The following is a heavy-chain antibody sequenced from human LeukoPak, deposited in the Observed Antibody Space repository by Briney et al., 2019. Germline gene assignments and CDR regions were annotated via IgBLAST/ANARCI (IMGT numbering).Heavy chain of an antibody. V-gene: IGHV4-39*01. CDR2: IYYSGST. Sequence: SETLSLTCTASGGSISSSSYYWGWIRQPPGKGLEWIGSIYYSGSTYYNPSLKSRVTISVDTSKNQFSLNLSSVTAADTAVYYCARLYYDSSGYYQICYFDYWGQGTLVTVSS. D-gene: IGHD3-22*01. CDR1: GGSISSSSYY. CDR3: ARLYYDSSGYYQICYFDY. J-gene: IGHJ4*02.